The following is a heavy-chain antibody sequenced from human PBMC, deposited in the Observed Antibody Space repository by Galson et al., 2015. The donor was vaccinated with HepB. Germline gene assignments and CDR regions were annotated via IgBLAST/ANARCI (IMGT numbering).Heavy chain of an antibody. J-gene: IGHJ5*02. Sequence: CAISGDSVSSTSAAWNWIRQSPSRGLEWLGRTYYRSKWYNDYAVSVKSRITINPDTSKNQFSLQLNSVTPEDTAVYYCARSRVLAAADNWFDPWGQGTPVTVSS. CDR3: ARSRVLAAADNWFDP. CDR2: TYYRSKWYN. D-gene: IGHD6-13*01. V-gene: IGHV6-1*01. CDR1: GDSVSSTSAA.